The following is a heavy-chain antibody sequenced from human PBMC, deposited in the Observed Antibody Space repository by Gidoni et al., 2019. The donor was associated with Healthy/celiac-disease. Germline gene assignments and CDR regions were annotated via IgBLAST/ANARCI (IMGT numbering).Heavy chain of an antibody. V-gene: IGHV4-34*01. D-gene: IGHD3-10*02. Sequence: QVQLQQWGAGLLKPSETLSLTCAVYGGSFSGYYWSWIRQPPGKGLEWIGEINHSGSTNYNPSLKSRVTISVDTSKNQFSLKLSSVIAADTAVYYCASVVLGAPSDRWGQGTLVTVSS. CDR2: INHSGST. J-gene: IGHJ4*02. CDR1: GGSFSGYY. CDR3: ASVVLGAPSDR.